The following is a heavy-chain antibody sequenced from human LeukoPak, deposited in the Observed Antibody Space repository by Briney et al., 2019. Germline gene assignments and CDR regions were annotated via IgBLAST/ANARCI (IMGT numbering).Heavy chain of an antibody. V-gene: IGHV1-46*01. J-gene: IGHJ4*02. Sequence: ASVKVSCKASGYTFVNYYIHWVRQAPGQGLEWKGIINPSGGSTSYAQKFQGRVTVTRDTSTSTVYMELSSLRSEDTAVYYCARDPNYADLDYWGQGTLVTVSS. CDR1: GYTFVNYY. CDR3: ARDPNYADLDY. D-gene: IGHD1-7*01. CDR2: INPSGGST.